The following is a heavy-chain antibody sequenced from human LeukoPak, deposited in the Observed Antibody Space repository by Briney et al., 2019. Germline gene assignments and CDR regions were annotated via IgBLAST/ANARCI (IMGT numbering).Heavy chain of an antibody. CDR1: GFTFSSSW. CDR2: INSDGSST. Sequence: GGSLRLSCAASGFTFSSSWMHWVRQPPGKGLVWVSRINSDGSSTNYADSVKGRFTISRDNAKNSLYLQMNSLRADDTAVYYCARDGEGDSSGYYANWFDPWGQGTLVTVSS. D-gene: IGHD3-22*01. J-gene: IGHJ5*02. CDR3: ARDGEGDSSGYYANWFDP. V-gene: IGHV3-74*01.